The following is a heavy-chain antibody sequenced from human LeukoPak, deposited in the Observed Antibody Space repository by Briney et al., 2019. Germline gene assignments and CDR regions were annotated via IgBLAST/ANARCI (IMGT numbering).Heavy chain of an antibody. D-gene: IGHD3-10*01. V-gene: IGHV4-59*01. CDR1: GGSISSYY. Sequence: SETLSLTCTVSGGSISSYYWSWNRQPPGKGLEWIGYIYYSGSTNYNPSLKSRVTISVDTSKNQFSLKLSSVTAADTAVYYCASVLGGSFDYWGQGTLVTVSS. CDR2: IYYSGST. CDR3: ASVLGGSFDY. J-gene: IGHJ4*02.